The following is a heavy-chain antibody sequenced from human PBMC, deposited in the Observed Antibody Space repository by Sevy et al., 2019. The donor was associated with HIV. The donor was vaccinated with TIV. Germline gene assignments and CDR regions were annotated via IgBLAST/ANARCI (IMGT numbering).Heavy chain of an antibody. J-gene: IGHJ6*02. Sequence: GESLKISCAASGFTFSSYGMHWVRQAPGKGLEWVAVISYDGSNKYYADSVKGRFTISRDNSKNTLYLQMNSLRAEDTAVYYCAKENSPLRFLEWSPINYYYYGMDVWGQGTTVTVSS. CDR2: ISYDGSNK. D-gene: IGHD3-3*01. CDR3: AKENSPLRFLEWSPINYYYYGMDV. CDR1: GFTFSSYG. V-gene: IGHV3-30*18.